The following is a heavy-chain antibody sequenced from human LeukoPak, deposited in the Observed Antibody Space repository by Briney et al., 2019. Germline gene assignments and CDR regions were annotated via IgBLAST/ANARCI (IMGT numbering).Heavy chain of an antibody. CDR1: GDSISSSSYF. CDR2: IYYSGST. V-gene: IGHV4-39*07. CDR3: ARVGGSGWPRGKFDY. D-gene: IGHD6-19*01. J-gene: IGHJ4*02. Sequence: SETLSLTCAVSGDSISSSSYFWGWIRQPPGKGLEWIGSIYYSGSTYHNPSLKSRVTISLDTSKNQFSLKLSSVTAADTAVYYCARVGGSGWPRGKFDYWGQGTLVTVSS.